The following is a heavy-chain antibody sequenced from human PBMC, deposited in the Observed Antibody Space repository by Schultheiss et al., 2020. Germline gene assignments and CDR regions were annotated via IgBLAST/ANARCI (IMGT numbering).Heavy chain of an antibody. CDR2: IYHSGST. J-gene: IGHJ6*04. V-gene: IGHV4-61*08. CDR3: ARSSPGYSSSLYYYYGMDV. CDR1: GGSISSGGYS. D-gene: IGHD6-6*01. Sequence: SETLSLTCTVSGGSISSGGYSWSWIRQPPGKGLEWIGYIYHSGSTNYNPSLKGRVTISRDTSKNQFSLKLSSVTAADTAVYYCARSSPGYSSSLYYYYGMDVWGKGTTVTVSS.